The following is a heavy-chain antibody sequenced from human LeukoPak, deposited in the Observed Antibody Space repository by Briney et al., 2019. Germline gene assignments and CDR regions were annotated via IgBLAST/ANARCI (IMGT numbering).Heavy chain of an antibody. D-gene: IGHD3-16*01. CDR1: GVFISSSSYY. CDR2: IYTSGST. J-gene: IGHJ4*02. CDR3: ARDWRAYHEY. V-gene: IGHV4-61*02. Sequence: SETLSLTCTVSGVFISSSSYYWSWIRQPAGKGLEWIGRIYTSGSTNFNPSLKSRVNISVDTSNNQFSLKLSSVTAADTAVYYCARDWRAYHEYWGQGTLVTVSS.